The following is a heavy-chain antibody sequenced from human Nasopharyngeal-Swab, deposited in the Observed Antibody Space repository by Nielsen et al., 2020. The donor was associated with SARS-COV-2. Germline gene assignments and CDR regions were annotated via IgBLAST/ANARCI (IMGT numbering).Heavy chain of an antibody. CDR1: GSSFTSYW. D-gene: IGHD2-2*01. CDR2: IYPGDSDT. J-gene: IGHJ6*02. V-gene: IGHV5-51*01. CDR3: ARSMPSRYYYYGMDV. Sequence: GGSLRLSCKGSGSSFTSYWIGWVRQVPGKGLEWMGIIYPGDSDTRYSPSFQGQVTISADKSISTAYLQWSSLKASDTAMYYCARSMPSRYYYYGMDVWGQGTTVTVSS.